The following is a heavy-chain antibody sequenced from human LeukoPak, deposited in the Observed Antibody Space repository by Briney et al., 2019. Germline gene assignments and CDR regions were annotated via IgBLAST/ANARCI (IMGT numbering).Heavy chain of an antibody. D-gene: IGHD6-13*01. CDR1: GGTFSSYA. CDR2: IIPIFGTA. Sequence: GASVKVSCRASGGTFSSYAISWVRQAPGQGLEWMGGIIPIFGTANYAQKFQGRVTITTDESTSTAYMELSSLRSEDTAVYYCARRETEPYSSNKDGYFQHWGQGTLVTVSS. J-gene: IGHJ1*01. V-gene: IGHV1-69*05. CDR3: ARRETEPYSSNKDGYFQH.